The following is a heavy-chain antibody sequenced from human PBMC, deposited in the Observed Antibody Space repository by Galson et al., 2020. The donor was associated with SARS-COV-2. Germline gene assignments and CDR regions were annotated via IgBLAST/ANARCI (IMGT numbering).Heavy chain of an antibody. CDR2: TYYRSQWST. CDR1: GNSVSSTSAA. J-gene: IGHJ3*02. V-gene: IGHV6-1*01. D-gene: IGHD6-13*01. Sequence: QTLSPTRATSGNSVSSTSAAWNWIRQSPSRGLEWLGRTYYRSQWSTDYAVSVKSRITINPDTSKNQFSRQLNSVTPEDTAIYYCAGRVAGAGSLHIWGQGTMVIVSS. CDR3: AGRVAGAGSLHI.